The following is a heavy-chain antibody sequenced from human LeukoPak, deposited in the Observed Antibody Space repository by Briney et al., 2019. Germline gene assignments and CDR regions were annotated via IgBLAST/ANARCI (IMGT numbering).Heavy chain of an antibody. CDR2: IYYSGST. CDR1: GGSISSGDYY. V-gene: IGHV4-30-4*01. Sequence: PSETLSLTCTVSGGSISSGDYYWSWIRQPPGKGLEWIGYIYYSGSTYYNPSLKSRVTISVDTSKNQFSLKLSSVTAADTAAYYCARDLHNYYGSGSYPFWGQGTLVTVSS. D-gene: IGHD3-10*01. J-gene: IGHJ4*02. CDR3: ARDLHNYYGSGSYPF.